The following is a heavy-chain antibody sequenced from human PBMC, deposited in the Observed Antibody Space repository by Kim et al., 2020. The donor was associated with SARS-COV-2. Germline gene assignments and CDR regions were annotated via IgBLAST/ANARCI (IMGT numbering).Heavy chain of an antibody. J-gene: IGHJ3*02. D-gene: IGHD3-22*01. Sequence: PSLKGRVTISVDTSKNQFSLTLSSVTAADTAVYYCARVTGITMILGAFDIWGQGTMVTVSS. CDR3: ARVTGITMILGAFDI. V-gene: IGHV4-39*01.